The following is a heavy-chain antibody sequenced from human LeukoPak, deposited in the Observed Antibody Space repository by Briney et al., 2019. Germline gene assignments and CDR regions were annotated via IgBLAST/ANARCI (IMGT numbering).Heavy chain of an antibody. J-gene: IGHJ4*02. CDR3: AKDYLGSSRSMDS. Sequence: HPGGSLRLSCVASGFNFRTFAICWVRQAPGKGLEWVAGSSSDGKNNFYVDSAKGRFTVGRDYSKNTLYLQMNKLRTEDTAVYFCAKDYLGSSRSMDSWGRGTLITVSS. V-gene: IGHV3-30*18. CDR2: SSSDGKNN. CDR1: GFNFRTFA. D-gene: IGHD2-2*01.